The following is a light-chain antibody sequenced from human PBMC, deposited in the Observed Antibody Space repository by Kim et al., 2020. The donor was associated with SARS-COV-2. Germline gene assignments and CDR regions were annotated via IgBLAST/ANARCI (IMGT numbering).Light chain of an antibody. Sequence: LSVSPGDRATLACRASQSVSRNLAWYQQRPGQAPRLLIYDTSTRATGIPAKFSGSGSGTEFTLTISSLQSEDFAVYYCHQYYDWTFGQGTKVDIK. V-gene: IGKV3-15*01. CDR1: QSVSRN. J-gene: IGKJ1*01. CDR3: HQYYDWT. CDR2: DTS.